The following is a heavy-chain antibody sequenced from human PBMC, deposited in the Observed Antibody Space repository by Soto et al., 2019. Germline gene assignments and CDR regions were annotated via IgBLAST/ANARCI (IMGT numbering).Heavy chain of an antibody. Sequence: EVLLLESGGGLVQPGVSLTLSCAVSGFTFSGYAMTWVRQAPGKGLEWVSSIDGGGGGTWYADSVKSRFTISRDNPKNTLYLRMNSLRAEDTAVYYCAKTLGTSPAYNWFDPWGQGTLVTVSS. CDR2: IDGGGGGT. D-gene: IGHD2-2*01. J-gene: IGHJ5*02. CDR3: AKTLGTSPAYNWFDP. V-gene: IGHV3-23*01. CDR1: GFTFSGYA.